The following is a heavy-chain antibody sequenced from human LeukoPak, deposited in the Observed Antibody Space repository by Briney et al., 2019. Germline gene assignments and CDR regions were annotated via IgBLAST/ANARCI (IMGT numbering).Heavy chain of an antibody. Sequence: PGGSLRLSCVASGFSLNTYGMHWVRQAPGKGLEWGGVIWYDESNIYYGHSVKGRFTISRDNSKKTLYLQMNSLRAEDTAVYYCAKSVLVFEAYEYYMAVWGKGTTVSVSS. J-gene: IGHJ6*03. CDR2: IWYDESNI. D-gene: IGHD2-21*02. CDR3: AKSVLVFEAYEYYMAV. V-gene: IGHV3-33*06. CDR1: GFSLNTYG.